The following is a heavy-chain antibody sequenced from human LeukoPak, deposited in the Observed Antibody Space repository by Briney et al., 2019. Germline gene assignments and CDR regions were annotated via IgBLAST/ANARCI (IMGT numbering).Heavy chain of an antibody. Sequence: GGSLRLSCAASGFTFSSYGMHWVRQAPGKGLEWVAVIWYDGSNKYYADSVKGRFTISRDNSKNTLYLQMNSLRAEDTAEYYCARSNWGPNAFDIWGQGTMVTVSS. CDR3: ARSNWGPNAFDI. V-gene: IGHV3-33*01. J-gene: IGHJ3*02. CDR1: GFTFSSYG. CDR2: IWYDGSNK. D-gene: IGHD7-27*01.